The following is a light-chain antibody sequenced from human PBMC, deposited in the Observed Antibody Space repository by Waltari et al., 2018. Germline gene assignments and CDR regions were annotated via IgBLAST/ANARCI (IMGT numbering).Light chain of an antibody. Sequence: DIQLAQSPSTLAASVGDRVTITCRASQSISYLLAWYQQKPGQAPKLLIYRASNLIDGVPSRFSGRGAWTEFTLTIDSLQPDDFATYFCQQYSGSPPWTFGQGTKVEIK. CDR2: RAS. CDR1: QSISYL. CDR3: QQYSGSPPWT. V-gene: IGKV1-5*03. J-gene: IGKJ1*01.